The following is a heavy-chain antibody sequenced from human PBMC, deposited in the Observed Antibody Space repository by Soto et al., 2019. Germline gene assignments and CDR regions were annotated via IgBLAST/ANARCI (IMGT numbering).Heavy chain of an antibody. CDR1: GGSISSSSYY. D-gene: IGHD6-13*01. CDR2: IYYSGST. J-gene: IGHJ5*02. Sequence: SETLSLTCTVSGGSISSSSYYWGWIRQPPGKGLEWIGSIYYSGSTYYNPSLKSRVTISVDTSKNQFSLKLSSVTAADTAVYYCARLWAAAGTGWFDPWGQGTLVTVSS. CDR3: ARLWAAAGTGWFDP. V-gene: IGHV4-39*01.